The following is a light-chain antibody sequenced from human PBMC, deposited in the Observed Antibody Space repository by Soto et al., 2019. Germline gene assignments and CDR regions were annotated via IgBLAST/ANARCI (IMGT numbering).Light chain of an antibody. V-gene: IGKV3-20*01. Sequence: IVMTQSPGTLSLSPGERATLSCRASQSVSSNYLAWYQQRPGQAPRLLIFGASNRATGIPDRFSGSGSGTDFTLTISRLEPEDFAVYCCQVYGTSPPGYTFGQGTRLEIK. CDR2: GAS. J-gene: IGKJ2*01. CDR3: QVYGTSPPGYT. CDR1: QSVSSNY.